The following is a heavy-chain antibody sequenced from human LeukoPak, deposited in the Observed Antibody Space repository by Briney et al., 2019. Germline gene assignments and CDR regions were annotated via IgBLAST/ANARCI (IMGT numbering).Heavy chain of an antibody. J-gene: IGHJ4*02. CDR1: GFTFSSYA. CDR2: ISSNGGST. D-gene: IGHD5-18*01. CDR3: ARDIGGEYSYGYLGY. V-gene: IGHV3-64*01. Sequence: GGSLRLSCVASGFTFSSYAMHWVRQAPGKGLEYVSAISSNGGSTYYANSVKGRFTISRDNSKNTLYLQMGSLRAEDMAVYYCARDIGGEYSYGYLGYWGQGTLVTVSS.